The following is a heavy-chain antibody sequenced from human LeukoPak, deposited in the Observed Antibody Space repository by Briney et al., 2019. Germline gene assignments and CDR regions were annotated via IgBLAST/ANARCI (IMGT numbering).Heavy chain of an antibody. J-gene: IGHJ4*02. CDR1: GFSFSDYT. D-gene: IGHD6-19*01. Sequence: PGGSLRLSCVASGFSFSDYTMRWVRQAPGKGLEYVSAIRSGGGSTVYPNSVKGRFTISRDNSKSTLYLQMGSLRAEDTAVYYCTRRYGDHSGWAGYHDSWGQGTLVTVSS. V-gene: IGHV3-64*01. CDR2: IRSGGGST. CDR3: TRRYGDHSGWAGYHDS.